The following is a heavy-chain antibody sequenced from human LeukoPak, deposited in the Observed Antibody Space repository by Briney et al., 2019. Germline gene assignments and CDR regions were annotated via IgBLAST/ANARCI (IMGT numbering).Heavy chain of an antibody. CDR1: GFTFSIYA. D-gene: IGHD2-21*02. V-gene: IGHV3-74*01. J-gene: IGHJ4*02. Sequence: GGSLRLSCAASGFTFSIYAMSWVRQAPGKGLVWVSCINSDGSSPSYADSVKGRFTISRDNAKNTLSLQMNSLRAEDTGVYYCARDRLEAVTDDDYFDYWGQGTLVTVSS. CDR2: INSDGSSP. CDR3: ARDRLEAVTDDDYFDY.